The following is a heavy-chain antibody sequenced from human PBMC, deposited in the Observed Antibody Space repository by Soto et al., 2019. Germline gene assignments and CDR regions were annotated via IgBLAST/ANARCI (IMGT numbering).Heavy chain of an antibody. Sequence: QVQLVQSGAEVKKPGSSVKVSCKASGGTFSSYAISWVRQAPGQGLEWMGGIIPIFGTANYAQKFQGRVTITADESTSTAYMELSRLRSEDTAVYYCARAFHYGDYANYYYYGMDVWGQGTTVTVSS. V-gene: IGHV1-69*01. J-gene: IGHJ6*02. CDR3: ARAFHYGDYANYYYYGMDV. D-gene: IGHD4-17*01. CDR1: GGTFSSYA. CDR2: IIPIFGTA.